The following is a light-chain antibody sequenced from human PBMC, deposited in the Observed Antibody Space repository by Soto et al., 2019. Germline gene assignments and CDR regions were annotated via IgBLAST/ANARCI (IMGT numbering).Light chain of an antibody. CDR2: HAS. CDR3: QHYIIYPWT. Sequence: DIQMTQSPSTLSASIGDRVTITCRASQTINNWLAWYQQKPGKAPNLLIYHASNLETGVPSRFSGSAFGTEFTLTISSLQPDDFATYYCQHYIIYPWTFGQGTKVEIK. J-gene: IGKJ1*01. V-gene: IGKV1-5*01. CDR1: QTINNW.